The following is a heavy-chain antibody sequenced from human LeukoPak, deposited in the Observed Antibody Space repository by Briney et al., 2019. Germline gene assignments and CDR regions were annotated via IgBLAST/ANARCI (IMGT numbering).Heavy chain of an antibody. J-gene: IGHJ4*02. CDR3: ARDRGIGYGPPDLDS. D-gene: IGHD3-16*01. V-gene: IGHV4-59*01. Sequence: SSETLSLTCTVSGGSIGSDYWSWIRQPPGKGLEWIGYVYHSGTAFYNPSLKSRLTILVDTSKNEFSLKLISVTAADTAVYYCARDRGIGYGPPDLDSWGQGTLVTVSS. CDR2: VYHSGTA. CDR1: GGSIGSDY.